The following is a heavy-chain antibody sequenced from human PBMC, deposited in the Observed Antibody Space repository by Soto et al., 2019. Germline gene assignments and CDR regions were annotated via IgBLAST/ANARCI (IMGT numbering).Heavy chain of an antibody. CDR2: ISYDGSNK. J-gene: IGHJ6*02. D-gene: IGHD3-9*01. CDR1: GFTFSSYG. V-gene: IGHV3-30*18. Sequence: QVQLVESGGGVVQPGRSLRLSCAASGFTFSSYGMHWVRQAPGKGLEWVAVISYDGSNKYYADSVKGRFTISRDNSKNTLYLQMNSLRAEDTAVYYCAKEGAILTGHDYYYGMDVWGQGTTVTVSS. CDR3: AKEGAILTGHDYYYGMDV.